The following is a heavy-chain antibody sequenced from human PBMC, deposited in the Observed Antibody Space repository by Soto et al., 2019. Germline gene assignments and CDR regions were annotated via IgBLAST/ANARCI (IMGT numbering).Heavy chain of an antibody. CDR1: GFTLSTYA. D-gene: IGHD1-26*01. Sequence: QVQVVESGGGVVQPGRSLRLSCAASGFTLSTYAMHWVRQAPGKGLEWLAVISYDGSRTHYAGSVKGRFTISRDNSKNTLYLQMNSLRAEDTAVYYCARRGSGSYYDYWGQGTLVTVSS. J-gene: IGHJ4*02. CDR3: ARRGSGSYYDY. CDR2: ISYDGSRT. V-gene: IGHV3-30-3*01.